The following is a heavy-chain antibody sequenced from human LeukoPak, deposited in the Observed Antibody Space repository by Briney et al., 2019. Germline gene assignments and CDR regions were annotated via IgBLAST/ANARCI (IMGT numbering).Heavy chain of an antibody. CDR1: GGTFSSYA. CDR3: ARVDIVYYYMDV. Sequence: GASVKVSCKASGGTFSSYAISWVRQAPGQGLEWMGGIIPIFGTANYAQKFQGRVTITTDESTSTAYMELSSLRSEDTAVYYCARVDIVYYYMDVWGKGTTVTVYS. D-gene: IGHD5-12*01. V-gene: IGHV1-69*05. J-gene: IGHJ6*03. CDR2: IIPIFGTA.